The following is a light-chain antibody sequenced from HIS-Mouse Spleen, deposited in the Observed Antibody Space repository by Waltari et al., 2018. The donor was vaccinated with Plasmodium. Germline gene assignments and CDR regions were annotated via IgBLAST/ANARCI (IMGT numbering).Light chain of an antibody. CDR1: QSISSR. CDR2: KAS. CDR3: QQYNSYSWT. Sequence: DIQMTPSPSTLSASVGDRVTITCRASQSISSRLAWYHQKPGKAPKLLIYKASSLESGVPSRFSGSGSGTEFTLTISSLQPDDFATYYCQQYNSYSWTFGQGTKVEIK. V-gene: IGKV1-5*03. J-gene: IGKJ1*01.